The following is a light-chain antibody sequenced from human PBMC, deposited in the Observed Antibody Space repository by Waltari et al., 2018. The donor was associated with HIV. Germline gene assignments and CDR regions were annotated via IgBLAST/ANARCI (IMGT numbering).Light chain of an antibody. J-gene: IGKJ2*01. Sequence: DIVMTQSPDSLAVSLGERATINCKSSQRVLYSSSNKNSLSWYQQKPGQPPKLLIYWASTRDPGVPDRFSGSGSGTDFTLTISSLQAEDVAVYYCQQYYNTPYTFGQGTKVEIK. CDR1: QRVLYSSSNKNS. V-gene: IGKV4-1*01. CDR2: WAS. CDR3: QQYYNTPYT.